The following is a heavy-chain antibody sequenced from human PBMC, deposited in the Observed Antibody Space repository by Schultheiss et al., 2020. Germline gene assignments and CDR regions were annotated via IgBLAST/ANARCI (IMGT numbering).Heavy chain of an antibody. D-gene: IGHD6-19*01. J-gene: IGHJ4*02. Sequence: SETLSLTCTVSGGSISSYYWSWIRQPPGKGLEWIGYIYYSGSTNYNPSLKSRVTISVDTSKNQFSLKVGSVTAADTAVYYCAGDTRAVAVGYWGQGTLVTVSS. V-gene: IGHV4-4*08. CDR3: AGDTRAVAVGY. CDR1: GGSISSYY. CDR2: IYYSGST.